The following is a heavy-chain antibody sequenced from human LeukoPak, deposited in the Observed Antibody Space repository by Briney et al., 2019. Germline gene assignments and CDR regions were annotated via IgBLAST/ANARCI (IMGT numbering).Heavy chain of an antibody. CDR1: GFTFDDYA. J-gene: IGHJ4*02. V-gene: IGHV3-9*01. Sequence: GGSLRLSCAASGFTFDDYAMHWVRQAPGKGLEWVSGISWKSGSIGYADSVKGRFTISRDNAKNSLYLQMNSLRAEDTALYYCAKDEVGSSWYYFDYWGQGTLVTVSS. CDR2: ISWKSGSI. CDR3: AKDEVGSSWYYFDY. D-gene: IGHD6-13*01.